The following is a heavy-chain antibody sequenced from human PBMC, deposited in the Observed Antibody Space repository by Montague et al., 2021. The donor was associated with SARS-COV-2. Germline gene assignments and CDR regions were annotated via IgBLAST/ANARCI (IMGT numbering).Heavy chain of an antibody. CDR2: ISYIGET. CDR1: GYSISSEYY. J-gene: IGHJ5*02. Sequence: SETLSLTCSVSGYSISSEYYWGWIRQPPGKGLEWVVCISYIGETYYNPSLKSRVTISLDSSKNQFSLQPTSVTAADTAVYYCASVLDKQVRSSWGQGTLVTVSS. CDR3: ASVLDKQVRSS. D-gene: IGHD3/OR15-3a*01. V-gene: IGHV4-38-2*01.